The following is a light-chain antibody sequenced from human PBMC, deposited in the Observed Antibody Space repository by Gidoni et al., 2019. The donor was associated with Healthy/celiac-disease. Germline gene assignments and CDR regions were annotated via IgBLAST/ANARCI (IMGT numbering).Light chain of an antibody. CDR3: QQYGSSVT. Sequence: EIVLTQSPGTLSLSPGERATLSCRASQSVSSSYLAWYQQKPGQAPRLLIYGASSRATGIPDRFSGSGSGTDFTLTISRLEPEDFAVYYCQQYGSSVTFGPGTKVEIK. CDR2: GAS. V-gene: IGKV3-20*01. J-gene: IGKJ3*01. CDR1: QSVSSSY.